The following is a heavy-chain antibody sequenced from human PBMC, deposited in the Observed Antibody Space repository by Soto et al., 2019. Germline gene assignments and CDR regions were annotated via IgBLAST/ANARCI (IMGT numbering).Heavy chain of an antibody. V-gene: IGHV3-23*01. J-gene: IGHJ6*02. D-gene: IGHD2-2*01. Sequence: EVQLLESGGGLVQPGGSLRLSCGASGFTFSHNAMTWVRQAPGKGLEWVSSISDDGDSTYYADSVKGRFTISRDNFKNTLFLQMSSLGAEDTAVYYCAKSLSTAVNYGLDVWGQGTSVTVSS. CDR3: AKSLSTAVNYGLDV. CDR1: GFTFSHNA. CDR2: ISDDGDST.